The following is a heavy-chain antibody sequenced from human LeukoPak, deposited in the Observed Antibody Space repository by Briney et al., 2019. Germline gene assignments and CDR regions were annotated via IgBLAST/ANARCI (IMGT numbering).Heavy chain of an antibody. CDR2: IKHDGSEK. CDR1: GFTFSNYW. CDR3: ARGYNDASDYFDY. D-gene: IGHD5-12*01. V-gene: IGHV3-7*01. J-gene: IGHJ4*02. Sequence: PGGSWRLSCAASGFTFSNYWMSWVRQAPGKGLEWVAFIKHDGSEKYYVDSVKGRFTISRDNVQNSLYLQMNSLRAEDTAVYYCARGYNDASDYFDYWGQGTLVTVSS.